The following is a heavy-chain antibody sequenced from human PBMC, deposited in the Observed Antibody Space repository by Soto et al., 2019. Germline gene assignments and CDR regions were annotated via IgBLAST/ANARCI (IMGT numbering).Heavy chain of an antibody. V-gene: IGHV1-69*13. D-gene: IGHD6-13*01. CDR1: GGTFSSYA. Sequence: SVKVSCKASGGTFSSYAISWVRQAPGQGLEWMGGIIPIFGTANYAQKFQGRVTITADESTSTAYMELSSLRSEDTAVYYCAAGKKQTYYYYYGMDVWGQGTTVTVS. J-gene: IGHJ6*02. CDR3: AAGKKQTYYYYYGMDV. CDR2: IIPIFGTA.